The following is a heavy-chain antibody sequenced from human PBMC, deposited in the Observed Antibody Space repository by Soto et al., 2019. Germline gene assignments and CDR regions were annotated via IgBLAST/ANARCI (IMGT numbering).Heavy chain of an antibody. Sequence: GGSLRLSCAASGFTFSSYGMHWVRQAPGKGLEWVAVIWYDGSNKYYADSVKGRFTISRDNSKNTLYLQMNSLRAEDTAVYHCARDSLDGGNWFDPWGQGTLVTVSS. J-gene: IGHJ5*02. V-gene: IGHV3-33*01. CDR1: GFTFSSYG. CDR2: IWYDGSNK. CDR3: ARDSLDGGNWFDP. D-gene: IGHD2-15*01.